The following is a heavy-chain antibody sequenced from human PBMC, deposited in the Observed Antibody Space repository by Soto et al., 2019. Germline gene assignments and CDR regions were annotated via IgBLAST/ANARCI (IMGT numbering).Heavy chain of an antibody. D-gene: IGHD6-6*01. V-gene: IGHV1-18*01. J-gene: IGHJ6*03. CDR3: ARGIASHHLYYYYYYMDV. Sequence: QVQLVQSGAGVNKPGASVKVSCKASVYTFTSYGISWLRQAPGQGLEWMGWISAYNGNTHYGHKLQGRVTKTKDTSTSTAYMELRRLRSDDAAVYYCARGIASHHLYYYYYYMDVWGKGTTVTVSS. CDR1: VYTFTSYG. CDR2: ISAYNGNT.